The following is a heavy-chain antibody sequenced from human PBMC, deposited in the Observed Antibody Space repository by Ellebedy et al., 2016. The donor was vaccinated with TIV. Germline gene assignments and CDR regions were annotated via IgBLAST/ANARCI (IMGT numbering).Heavy chain of an antibody. CDR2: ISPNNYNT. J-gene: IGHJ4*02. CDR1: GYRFNTYG. CDR3: ARRWRGVFDY. Sequence: AASVKVSCKASGYRFNTYGFSWLRPAPGQELEWLGWISPNNYNTYYAQKCQDRVTMTTDTSTDTAYMELRSLRSDDTAVYFCARRWRGVFDYWGQGTLVTVSS. D-gene: IGHD4-23*01. V-gene: IGHV1-18*04.